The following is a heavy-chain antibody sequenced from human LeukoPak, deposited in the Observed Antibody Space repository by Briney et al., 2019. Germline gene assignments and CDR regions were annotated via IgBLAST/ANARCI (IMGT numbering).Heavy chain of an antibody. V-gene: IGHV1-18*01. Sequence: ASVKVSCKASGYTFTSYGISWVRQAPGQGLEWMGWSSAYNGNTNYAQKLQGRVTMTTDTSTSTAYMELRSLRSDDTAVYYCARGTGHGRWTFCGGDCYEGDYWGQGTLVTVSS. CDR2: SSAYNGNT. CDR3: ARGTGHGRWTFCGGDCYEGDY. D-gene: IGHD2-21*02. CDR1: GYTFTSYG. J-gene: IGHJ4*02.